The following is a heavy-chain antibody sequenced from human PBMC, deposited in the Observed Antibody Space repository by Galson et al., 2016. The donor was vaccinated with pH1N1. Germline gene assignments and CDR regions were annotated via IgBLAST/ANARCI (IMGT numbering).Heavy chain of an antibody. V-gene: IGHV5-51*03. J-gene: IGHJ3*02. CDR1: GYRFSSSW. Sequence: QSGAEVKKPGESLKISCKGSGYRFSSSWIGWVRQMPGKGLEWVGVVNPGGSTIRYSPSFQGQVTISSDKSINTAYLQWVSLKASDTATYYCARQYDFGDYRGNAFDIWGLGTMVIVSS. CDR2: VNPGGSTI. CDR3: ARQYDFGDYRGNAFDI. D-gene: IGHD4-17*01.